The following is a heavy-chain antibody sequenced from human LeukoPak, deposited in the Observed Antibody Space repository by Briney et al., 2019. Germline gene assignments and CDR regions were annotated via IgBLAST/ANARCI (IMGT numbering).Heavy chain of an antibody. CDR1: GYRFTSYW. CDR2: IYPDDSDT. V-gene: IGHV5-51*01. D-gene: IGHD2-2*02. Sequence: GESLKTTCKGSGYRFTSYWIGWVRQMPGKGLEWMGLIYPDDSDTRYSPSFQGQVTISADKSISTAYLQWSSLKASDTAMYYCAIGGDSTTSCYRCFDYWGQGTLVTVSS. J-gene: IGHJ4*02. CDR3: AIGGDSTTSCYRCFDY.